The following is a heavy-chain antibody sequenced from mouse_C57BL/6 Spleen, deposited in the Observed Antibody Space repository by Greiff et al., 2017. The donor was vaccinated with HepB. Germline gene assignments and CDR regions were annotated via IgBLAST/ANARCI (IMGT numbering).Heavy chain of an antibody. J-gene: IGHJ1*03. V-gene: IGHV5-17*01. CDR3: ASSSFYWYFDV. D-gene: IGHD1-1*01. CDR2: ISSGSSTI. CDR1: GFTFSDYG. Sequence: EVQRVESGGGLVKPGGSLKLSCAASGFTFSDYGMHWVRQAPEKGLEWVAYISSGSSTIYYADTVKGRFTISRDNAKNTLFLQMTSLRSEDTAMYYCASSSFYWYFDVWGTGTTVTVSS.